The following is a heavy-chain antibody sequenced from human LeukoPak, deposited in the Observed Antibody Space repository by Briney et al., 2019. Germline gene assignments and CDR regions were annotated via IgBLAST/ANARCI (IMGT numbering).Heavy chain of an antibody. V-gene: IGHV1-18*01. Sequence: ASVKVSCKASGYTFTSYGISWVRQAPGQGLEWMGWISAYNGNTNYAQKLQGRVTITTDTSTSTAYMELGSLRSDDTAAYYCARDPWGSDTAMAVFDYWGQGTLVTVSS. CDR2: ISAYNGNT. CDR1: GYTFTSYG. D-gene: IGHD5-18*01. CDR3: ARDPWGSDTAMAVFDY. J-gene: IGHJ4*02.